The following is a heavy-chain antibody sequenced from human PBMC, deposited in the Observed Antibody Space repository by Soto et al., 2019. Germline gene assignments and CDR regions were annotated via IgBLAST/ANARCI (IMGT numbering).Heavy chain of an antibody. Sequence: QVQLQESGPGLVRPSQTLSLTCTVSGASISSGGYYWTWIRQSPGKGLEWIGYIYYSGSTYYNPSPKRRVSISIHTSRTQFSLTLSAVTAAHTAVYFCARAAEGGVGDGGFDIWGQGTMVTVSS. CDR1: GASISSGGYY. CDR2: IYYSGST. J-gene: IGHJ3*02. D-gene: IGHD3-10*01. CDR3: ARAAEGGVGDGGFDI. V-gene: IGHV4-30-4*01.